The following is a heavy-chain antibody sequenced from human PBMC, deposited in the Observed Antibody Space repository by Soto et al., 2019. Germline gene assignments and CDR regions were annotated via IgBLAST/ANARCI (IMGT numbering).Heavy chain of an antibody. CDR3: ARVEYYYDSSGYQTNDY. D-gene: IGHD3-22*01. CDR2: INHSGST. CDR1: GGSFSAYY. V-gene: IGHV4-34*01. Sequence: SSETLSLTCAVYGGSFSAYYWSWIRQPPGKGLEWIGEINHSGSTNYNPSLKSRVTISVDTSKNQFSLKLSSVTAADTAVYYCARVEYYYDSSGYQTNDYWGQGTLVTVSS. J-gene: IGHJ4*02.